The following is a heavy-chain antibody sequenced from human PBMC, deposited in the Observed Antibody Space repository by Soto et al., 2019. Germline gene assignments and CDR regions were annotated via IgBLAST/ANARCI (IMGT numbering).Heavy chain of an antibody. Sequence: QVQLVQSGADVKKPGSSVKVSCKASGGTFSSYAISWVRQAPGQGLEWMGGIIPIFGTANYAQKFQGRVTITADESTSTAYMELSSLRSEDTAVYYCARGALGAVADPYYYYGMDVWGQGTTVTVSS. CDR1: GGTFSSYA. V-gene: IGHV1-69*01. CDR3: ARGALGAVADPYYYYGMDV. J-gene: IGHJ6*02. D-gene: IGHD6-19*01. CDR2: IIPIFGTA.